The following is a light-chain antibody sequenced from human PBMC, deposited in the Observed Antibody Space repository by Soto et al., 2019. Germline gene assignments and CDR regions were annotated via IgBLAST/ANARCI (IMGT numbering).Light chain of an antibody. CDR2: RNN. CDR3: AAWDDSLSGL. V-gene: IGLV1-47*01. Sequence: QSVLTQPPSASGTPGQRVTISCSGSSSNIGSNYVYWYQQLPGTAPKLLIYRNNQRPSGVPDRFSGPKSGTSASLAISRLRSEDEADYYCAAWDDSLSGLFGGGTQLTVL. J-gene: IGLJ2*01. CDR1: SSNIGSNY.